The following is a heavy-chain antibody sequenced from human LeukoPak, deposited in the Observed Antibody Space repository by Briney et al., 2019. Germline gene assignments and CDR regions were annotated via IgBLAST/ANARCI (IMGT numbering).Heavy chain of an antibody. CDR1: GGSISSYY. CDR2: IYYSGST. V-gene: IGHV4-59*01. J-gene: IGHJ6*02. CDR3: ARTRAGYCSGGSCPDYYYYGMDV. Sequence: TSETLSLACTVSGGSISSYYWSWIRQPPGKGLEWIGYIYYSGSTYYNPSLKSRVTISVDTSKNQFSLKLSSVTAADRAVYYCARTRAGYCSGGSCPDYYYYGMDVWGQGTTVTVSS. D-gene: IGHD2-15*01.